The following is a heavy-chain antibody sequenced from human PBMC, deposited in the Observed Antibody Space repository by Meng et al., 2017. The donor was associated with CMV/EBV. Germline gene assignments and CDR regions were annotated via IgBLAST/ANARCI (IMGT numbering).Heavy chain of an antibody. CDR2: INWNGGST. V-gene: IGHV3-20*04. CDR1: GFTFDDYG. CDR3: ARDRASGSFLHYYYGMDV. D-gene: IGHD3-10*01. J-gene: IGHJ6*02. Sequence: GESLKISCAASGFTFDDYGMSWVRQAPGKGLEWVSGINWNGGSTGYADSVKGRFTISRDNAKNSLYLQMNSLRAEDTALYYCARDRASGSFLHYYYGMDVWGQGTTVTVSS.